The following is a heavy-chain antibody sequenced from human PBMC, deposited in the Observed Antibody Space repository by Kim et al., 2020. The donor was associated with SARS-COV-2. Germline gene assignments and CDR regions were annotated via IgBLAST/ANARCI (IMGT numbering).Heavy chain of an antibody. CDR3: AKDATREMATITLFDY. D-gene: IGHD5-12*01. J-gene: IGHJ4*02. CDR2: IWYDGSNK. V-gene: IGHV3-33*06. CDR1: GFTFSSYG. Sequence: GGSLRLSCAASGFTFSSYGMHWVRQAPGKGLEWVAVIWYDGSNKYYADSVKGRFTISRDNSKNTLYLQMNSLRAEDTAVYYCAKDATREMATITLFDYWGQGTLVTVSS.